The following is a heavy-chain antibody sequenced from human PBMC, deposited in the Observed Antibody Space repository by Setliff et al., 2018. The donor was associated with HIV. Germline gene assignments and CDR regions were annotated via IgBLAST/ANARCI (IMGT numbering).Heavy chain of an antibody. D-gene: IGHD2-21*01. Sequence: SETLSLTCFVSGGSLNNYYWSWLRQPPGKELEWIAYIYYSGNTNYNPSLKSRLTMSVDMSKNQVSLKLKSVTAADTAVYYCATGGASSIPLGPWGQGTLVTVSS. V-gene: IGHV4-59*12. CDR3: ATGGASSIPLGP. CDR2: IYYSGNT. J-gene: IGHJ5*02. CDR1: GGSLNNYY.